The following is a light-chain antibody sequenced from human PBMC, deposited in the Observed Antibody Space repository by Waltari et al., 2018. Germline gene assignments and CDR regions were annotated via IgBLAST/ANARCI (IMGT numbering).Light chain of an antibody. CDR1: ALPKQY. CDR2: KDS. CDR3: QSADSSGTYPYV. J-gene: IGLJ1*01. V-gene: IGLV3-25*03. Sequence: SYELTQPPSVSVSPGQTARITCSGDALPKQYAYWYQQKPGQAPVLVIYKDSDRPSGIPERFSGSSSGTTVTLTISGVQAEDEADYYCQSADSSGTYPYVFGTGTKVTVL.